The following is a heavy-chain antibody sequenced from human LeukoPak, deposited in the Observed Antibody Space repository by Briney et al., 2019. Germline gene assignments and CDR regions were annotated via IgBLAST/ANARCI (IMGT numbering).Heavy chain of an antibody. Sequence: SETLSLTCVVSGYSISSGYYWGWIRQPPGKGLEWIGNIYHSGSTYYNPSLKSRVTISVDMSKNQFSLKLSSVTAADTAVYYCARLVGYCTSTSCYFDYWGQGTLVTVSS. V-gene: IGHV4-38-2*01. CDR2: IYHSGST. J-gene: IGHJ4*02. CDR1: GYSISSGYY. D-gene: IGHD2-2*01. CDR3: ARLVGYCTSTSCYFDY.